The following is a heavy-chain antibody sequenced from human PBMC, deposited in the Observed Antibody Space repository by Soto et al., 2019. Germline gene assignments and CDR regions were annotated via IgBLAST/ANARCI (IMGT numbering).Heavy chain of an antibody. Sequence: PSETLSLTCTVSGGSISSYYWSWIRQPAGKGLEWIGRIYTSGSTNYNPSLKSRVTMSVDKSKNKFSLKLSSVTAADTAVYYCARDLGMVAPGWFDPWGQGTMVSVSS. J-gene: IGHJ5*02. CDR2: IYTSGST. V-gene: IGHV4-4*07. D-gene: IGHD2-15*01. CDR3: ARDLGMVAPGWFDP. CDR1: GGSISSYY.